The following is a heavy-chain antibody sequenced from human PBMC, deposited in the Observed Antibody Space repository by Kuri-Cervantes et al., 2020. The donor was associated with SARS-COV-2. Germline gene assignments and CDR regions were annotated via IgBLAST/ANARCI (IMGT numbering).Heavy chain of an antibody. CDR3: ARGTHYFDSTTYWSTGWV. CDR2: IYPSGST. J-gene: IGHJ4*02. V-gene: IGHV4-59*10. CDR1: GGSFSGYY. Sequence: GSLRLSCAVYGGSFSGYYWSWIRQPPGKGLEWIGRIYPSGSTNYHPSLKSRVTLSVDTSKNQFSLKLSSVTAADTAVYYCARGTHYFDSTTYWSTGWVWGQGTLVTVSS. D-gene: IGHD3-22*01.